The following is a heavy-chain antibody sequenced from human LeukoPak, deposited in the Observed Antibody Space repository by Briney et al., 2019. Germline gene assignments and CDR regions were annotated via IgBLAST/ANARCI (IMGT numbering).Heavy chain of an antibody. Sequence: GGSLRLSCAASGFTFDDYAMHWVRQAPGKGLEWVSGISWNSGSTGYADSVKGRFTISRDNAKNSLYLQMNSLRAEDTALYYCAKDSSGIAVAGNWFDPWGQGTLVTVSS. CDR2: ISWNSGST. J-gene: IGHJ5*02. D-gene: IGHD6-19*01. CDR3: AKDSSGIAVAGNWFDP. V-gene: IGHV3-9*01. CDR1: GFTFDDYA.